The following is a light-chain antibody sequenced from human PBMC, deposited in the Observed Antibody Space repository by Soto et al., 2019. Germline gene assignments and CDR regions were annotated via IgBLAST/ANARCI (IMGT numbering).Light chain of an antibody. J-gene: IGLJ1*01. Sequence: QPVLTQSPSASASLGASVKLTCTLSSGHSSYAIAWHQQQPEKGPRYLMKLNSDGSHSKGDGIPDRFSGSSSGAERYLTISSLQSEEEADYYCQTWGTGPFVFGTGTKLTVL. CDR2: LNSDGSH. CDR1: SGHSSYA. CDR3: QTWGTGPFV. V-gene: IGLV4-69*01.